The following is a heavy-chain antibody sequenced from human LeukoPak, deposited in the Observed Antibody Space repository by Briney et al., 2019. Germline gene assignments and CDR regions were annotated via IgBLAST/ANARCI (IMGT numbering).Heavy chain of an antibody. V-gene: IGHV3-23*01. D-gene: IGHD3-22*01. CDR2: ISGSGGST. Sequence: GGSLRLSCAASGFTFSSYAMSWVRQAPGKGLEWVSAISGSGGSTYYADSVKGRFTISRDNSKNTLYLQMNSLRAEDTAVYYCAKDHYYDSSGYYYSDFDYWGQGTLVTVSS. CDR1: GFTFSSYA. CDR3: AKDHYYDSSGYYYSDFDY. J-gene: IGHJ4*02.